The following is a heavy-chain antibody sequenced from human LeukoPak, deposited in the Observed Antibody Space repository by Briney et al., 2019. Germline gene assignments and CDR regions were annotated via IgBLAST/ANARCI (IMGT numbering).Heavy chain of an antibody. V-gene: IGHV1-3*01. J-gene: IGHJ4*02. D-gene: IGHD4-17*01. CDR3: ARGADYGAYYFDY. Sequence: ASVKVSCKASGYTFTSYAMHWVRQAPGQRLEWMGWINAGNGNTKYSQKFQGRVTITRDTSASTAYMELSSLRSEETAVYYCARGADYGAYYFDYWGQGTLVTVSS. CDR1: GYTFTSYA. CDR2: INAGNGNT.